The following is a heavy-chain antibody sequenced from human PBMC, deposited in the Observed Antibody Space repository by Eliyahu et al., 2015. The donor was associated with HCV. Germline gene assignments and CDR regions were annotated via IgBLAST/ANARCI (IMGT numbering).Heavy chain of an antibody. D-gene: IGHD3-22*01. V-gene: IGHV3-7*01. J-gene: IGHJ3*02. CDR1: GFXFSTSW. CDR2: IKPDESQK. CDR3: ARDVSYHDSSGWADAFDI. Sequence: EVQLVESGGGLVQPGGSLXLSCAASGFXFSTSWXNWVRQAPGGGVGGVANIKPDESQKYYMDSVKGRFTISRDNAKNSLFLQMDSLRVEDTAVYYCARDVSYHDSSGWADAFDIWGQGTKVTVSP.